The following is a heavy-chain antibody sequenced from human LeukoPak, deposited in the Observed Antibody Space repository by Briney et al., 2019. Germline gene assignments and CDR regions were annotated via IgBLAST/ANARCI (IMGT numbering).Heavy chain of an antibody. CDR2: IIPIFGTA. D-gene: IGHD6-19*01. CDR1: VGTFTIYA. Sequence: SVTVSFTASVGTFTIYAISWVRQAPGQGLEWMGGIIPIFGTANYAQKFQGRVTITADESTSTAYMELSSLRSEDTAVYYCARDPTRTPPVAFHYWGQGTLVTVSS. CDR3: ARDPTRTPPVAFHY. J-gene: IGHJ4*02. V-gene: IGHV1-69*01.